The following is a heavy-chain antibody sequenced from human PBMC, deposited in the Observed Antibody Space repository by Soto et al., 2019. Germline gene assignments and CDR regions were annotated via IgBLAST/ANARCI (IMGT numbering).Heavy chain of an antibody. Sequence: SETLSLTCTVSGGSISSYYGSWIRQPPGKGLEWIGYIYYSGSTNYNPSLKSRVTISVDTSKNQFSLKLSSVTAADTAMYYCARSDTAMGNYYYCMDVWGKGTTVTVSS. CDR2: IYYSGST. J-gene: IGHJ6*03. D-gene: IGHD5-18*01. CDR3: ARSDTAMGNYYYCMDV. CDR1: GGSISSYY. V-gene: IGHV4-59*08.